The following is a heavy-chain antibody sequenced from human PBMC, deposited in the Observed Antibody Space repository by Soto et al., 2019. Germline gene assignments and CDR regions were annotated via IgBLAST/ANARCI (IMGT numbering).Heavy chain of an antibody. V-gene: IGHV1-2*02. CDR1: GYTFTGYY. D-gene: IGHD2-15*01. Sequence: ASVKVSCQASGYTFTGYYMHWVRQAPGQGLEWMGWINPNSGGTNYAQKFQGRVTMTRDTSISTAYMELSRLRSDDTAVYYCARGYCSGGSCYLFDYWGQGTLVTSPQ. J-gene: IGHJ4*02. CDR2: INPNSGGT. CDR3: ARGYCSGGSCYLFDY.